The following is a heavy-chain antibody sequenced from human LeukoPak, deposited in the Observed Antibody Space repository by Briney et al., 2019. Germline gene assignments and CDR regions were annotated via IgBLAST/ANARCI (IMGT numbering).Heavy chain of an antibody. CDR2: IWYDGSNK. Sequence: PGRSLRLSCAASGFTFISYGMHWVRQAPRKGLEWVAVIWYDGSNKYYADSVKGRFTISRDNSKSTLYLQMNSLRAEDTAVYYCARDYYYDSSGYYRPWGQGTLVTVSS. CDR3: ARDYYYDSSGYYRP. J-gene: IGHJ5*02. CDR1: GFTFISYG. V-gene: IGHV3-33*01. D-gene: IGHD3-22*01.